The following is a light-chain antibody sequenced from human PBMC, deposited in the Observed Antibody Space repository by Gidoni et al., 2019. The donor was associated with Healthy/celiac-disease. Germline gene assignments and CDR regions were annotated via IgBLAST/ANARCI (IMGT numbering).Light chain of an antibody. J-gene: IGKJ3*01. CDR1: QSLLHSNGYNY. CDR2: LGS. V-gene: IGKV2-28*01. CDR3: MQALQTPRT. Sequence: DIVMTPFPLSLPVTPGAPASISCRSSQSLLHSNGYNYLDWYLQKPGQSPQLLIYLGSNRASGVPDRFSGSGSGTDFTLKISKVEAEDVGVYYCMQALQTPRTFGPGTKVDIK.